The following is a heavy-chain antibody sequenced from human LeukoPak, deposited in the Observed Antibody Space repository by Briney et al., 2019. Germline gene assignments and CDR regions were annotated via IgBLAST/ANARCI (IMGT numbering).Heavy chain of an antibody. CDR1: GGSISSGDYY. CDR2: VYYSGST. D-gene: IGHD4-17*01. CDR3: ARETPYGDYTYYFDY. V-gene: IGHV4-30-4*01. Sequence: SQTLSLTCTVSGGSISSGDYYWSWIRQPPGKGLEWIGYVYYSGSTYYNPSLKSRGTISVDTSKNQFSLKLSSVTAADTAVYYCARETPYGDYTYYFDYWGQGTLVTVSS. J-gene: IGHJ4*02.